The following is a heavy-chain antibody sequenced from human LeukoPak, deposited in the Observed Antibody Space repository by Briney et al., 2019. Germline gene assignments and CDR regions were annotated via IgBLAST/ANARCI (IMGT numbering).Heavy chain of an antibody. J-gene: IGHJ3*02. Sequence: SETLSLTCTVSGGSVSNYYWSWIRQPAGKGLEWIGRIYTSGSTNYTPSLKSRVTMSVDTSRNEFSLKVNSVTAADTAMYYCARRDKVFDALDIWGQGTMVTVSS. CDR3: ARRDKVFDALDI. V-gene: IGHV4-4*07. CDR2: IYTSGST. CDR1: GGSVSNYY. D-gene: IGHD2-21*01.